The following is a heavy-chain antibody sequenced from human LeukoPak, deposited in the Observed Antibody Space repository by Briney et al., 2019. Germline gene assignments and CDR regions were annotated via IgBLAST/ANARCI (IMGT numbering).Heavy chain of an antibody. V-gene: IGHV3-23*01. D-gene: IGHD3-22*01. CDR1: GFTFSSYA. CDR3: AKWTREILITMIVVVSTNPYYFDY. J-gene: IGHJ4*02. CDR2: ISGSGGST. Sequence: PGGSLRLSCAASGFTFSSYAMSWVRQAPGKGLEWVSAISGSGGSTYYADSVKGRFTISRDNSKNTLYLQMNSLRAEDTAVYYCAKWTREILITMIVVVSTNPYYFDYWGQGTLVTVSS.